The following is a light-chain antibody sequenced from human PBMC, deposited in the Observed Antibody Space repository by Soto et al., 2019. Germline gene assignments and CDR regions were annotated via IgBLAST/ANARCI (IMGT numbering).Light chain of an antibody. Sequence: EVVLTQSPGTLSLSPGERATLSCRASQSVRSTYLGWYQQKPGQAPRLLIYGASKRQSGAPDRFSGGGSGTDFILTISSLPPEDFAVYYCQQFSGSVTFGGGTKVDIK. CDR1: QSVRSTY. CDR2: GAS. CDR3: QQFSGSVT. V-gene: IGKV3-20*01. J-gene: IGKJ4*01.